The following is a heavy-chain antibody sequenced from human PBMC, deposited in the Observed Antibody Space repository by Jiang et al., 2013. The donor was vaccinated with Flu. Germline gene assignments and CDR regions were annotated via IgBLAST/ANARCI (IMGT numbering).Heavy chain of an antibody. V-gene: IGHV4-34*01. CDR2: INHSGST. Sequence: LLKPSETLSLTCAVYGGSFSGYYWSWIRQPPGKGLEWIGEINHSGSTNYNPSLKSRVTISVDTSKNQFSLKLSSVTAADTAVYYCARGRRTYYYGSGLYYFDYWGQGTLVTVSS. CDR3: ARGRRTYYYGSGLYYFDY. J-gene: IGHJ4*02. CDR1: GGSFSGYY. D-gene: IGHD3-10*01.